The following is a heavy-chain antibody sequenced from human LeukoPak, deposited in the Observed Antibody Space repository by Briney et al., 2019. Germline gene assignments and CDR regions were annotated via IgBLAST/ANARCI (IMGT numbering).Heavy chain of an antibody. CDR3: ARDYTLYRSGWFLDY. CDR2: IDYSGST. Sequence: SETLSLTCTVSGDSSSNSIYYWGWIRQPPGKGLEWIGTIDYSGSTYYNPSLKSRATISIDTSKNQFSLKLSSVTAADTAVYYCARDYTLYRSGWFLDYWGQGTVVTVSS. D-gene: IGHD6-19*01. V-gene: IGHV4-39*07. CDR1: GDSSSNSIYY. J-gene: IGHJ4*02.